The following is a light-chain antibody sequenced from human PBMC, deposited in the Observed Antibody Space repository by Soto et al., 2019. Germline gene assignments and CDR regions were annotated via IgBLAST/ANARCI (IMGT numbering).Light chain of an antibody. J-gene: IGKJ3*01. CDR1: QSISSY. CDR2: EAL. V-gene: IGKV3-11*01. CDR3: QQGT. Sequence: IVLTQSPATLSLSPGERATLFCRASQSISSYLNWYQHKPGQAPRLLISEALNRATGVPARFSGSGSGTEFTLTIGSLEPEDSAVYYCQQGTFGPGTNVDIK.